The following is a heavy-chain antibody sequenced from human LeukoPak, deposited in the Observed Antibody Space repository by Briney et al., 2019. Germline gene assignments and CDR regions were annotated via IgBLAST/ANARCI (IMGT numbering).Heavy chain of an antibody. CDR2: IRHDGSYK. CDR3: AKDSNYYDSSGPIDY. CDR1: GFTFSSSG. D-gene: IGHD3-22*01. V-gene: IGHV3-30*02. Sequence: PGGSLRLSCAASGFTFSSSGMHWVRQAPGKGLEWVAFIRHDGSYKYYADSVKGRFTISRDNSKNTLYLQMNSLRAEDTAVYYCAKDSNYYDSSGPIDYWGQGTLVTVSS. J-gene: IGHJ4*02.